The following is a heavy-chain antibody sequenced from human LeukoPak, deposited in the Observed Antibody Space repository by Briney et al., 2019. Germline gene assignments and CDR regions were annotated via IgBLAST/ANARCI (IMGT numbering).Heavy chain of an antibody. D-gene: IGHD3-22*01. J-gene: IGHJ4*02. V-gene: IGHV2-5*01. CDR3: ARISSGYYYFDY. CDR2: IYWNDDK. CDR1: GSSLSTSGVG. Sequence: SGPTLVNPTQTLTLTCTFSGSSLSTSGVGVGWIRQPPGKALEWLALIYWNDDKRYSPSLKSRLTISKDTSKSQVVLTMTNMDPVDTATYYCARISSGYYYFDYWGQGTLVTVSS.